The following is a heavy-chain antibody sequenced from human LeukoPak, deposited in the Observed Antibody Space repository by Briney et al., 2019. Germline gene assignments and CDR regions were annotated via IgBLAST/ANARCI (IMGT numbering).Heavy chain of an antibody. V-gene: IGHV3-7*03. Sequence: GGSLRLSCAASGFTFSSYWVSWVRQAPGKGLEWVANIKQDGSEKYYVDSVKGRFTISRDNAKNSLYLQMNSLRAEDTAVYFCARGQTTVTNWGQGTLVTVSS. CDR1: GFTFSSYW. D-gene: IGHD4-17*01. CDR3: ARGQTTVTN. J-gene: IGHJ4*02. CDR2: IKQDGSEK.